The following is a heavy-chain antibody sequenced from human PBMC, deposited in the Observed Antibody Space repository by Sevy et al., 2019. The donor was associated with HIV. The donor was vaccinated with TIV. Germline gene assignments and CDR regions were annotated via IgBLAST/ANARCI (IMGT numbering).Heavy chain of an antibody. CDR1: GGSISSYY. CDR3: AREVKGIAVAGTRANWFDP. Sequence: SETLSLTCTVSGGSISSYYWSWIRQPAGKGLEWIGRIYTSGSTNYNPPLKSRVTMSVDTSKNQFSLKLSSVTAADTAVYYCAREVKGIAVAGTRANWFDPWGQGTLVTVSS. CDR2: IYTSGST. D-gene: IGHD6-19*01. V-gene: IGHV4-4*07. J-gene: IGHJ5*02.